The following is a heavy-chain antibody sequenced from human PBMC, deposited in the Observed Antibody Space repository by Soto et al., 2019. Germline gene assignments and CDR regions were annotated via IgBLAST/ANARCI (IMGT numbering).Heavy chain of an antibody. CDR3: AGREETYYDILTGYYRYYYYYMDV. D-gene: IGHD3-9*01. CDR1: GGSISSYY. Sequence: KQSQTLSLTCTVSGGSISSYYWSWIRQPPGKGLEWIGYIYYSGSTNYNPSLKSRVTISVDTSKNQFSLKLSSVTAADTAVYYCAGREETYYDILTGYYRYYYYYMDVWGKGTTVTVSS. J-gene: IGHJ6*03. CDR2: IYYSGST. V-gene: IGHV4-59*01.